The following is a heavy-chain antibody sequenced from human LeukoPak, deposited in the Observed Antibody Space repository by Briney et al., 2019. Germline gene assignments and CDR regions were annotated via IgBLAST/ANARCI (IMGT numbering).Heavy chain of an antibody. Sequence: SETLSLTCAVYGGSFSGYYWSWIGQPPGKGLEWIGEINHSGSTNYNPSLKSRVTISVDTSKNHFSLKLSSVTAADTAVYYCARVRATGAFDYWGQGTLVTVSS. J-gene: IGHJ4*02. CDR1: GGSFSGYY. CDR3: ARVRATGAFDY. D-gene: IGHD5-12*01. CDR2: INHSGST. V-gene: IGHV4-34*01.